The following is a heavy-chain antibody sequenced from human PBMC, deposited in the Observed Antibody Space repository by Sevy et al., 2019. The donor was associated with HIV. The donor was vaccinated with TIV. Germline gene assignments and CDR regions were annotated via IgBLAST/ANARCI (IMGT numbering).Heavy chain of an antibody. CDR2: LSGSGGST. CDR3: AKVGGYSYGTFDY. D-gene: IGHD5-18*01. V-gene: IGHV3-23*01. J-gene: IGHJ4*02. Sequence: GGSLRLTCAASGFTFSSYAMSWVRLAPGKGLEWVSALSGSGGSTDYADSVKGRFTISRDNSKNTLYLQMNSLRAEDTAVYYSAKVGGYSYGTFDYWAQGTLVTVSS. CDR1: GFTFSSYA.